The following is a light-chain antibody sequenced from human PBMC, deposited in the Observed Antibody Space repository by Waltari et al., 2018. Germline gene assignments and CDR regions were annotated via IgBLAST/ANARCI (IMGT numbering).Light chain of an antibody. CDR3: QQYMTYWT. CDR1: QRVSTW. Sequence: DIQMTQSPSTLSASVGDRVTMTCRASQRVSTWVAWYQQIPGTAPKLIISKASTLQTGVPSRFSGSGSGTEFRLTISGVQSEDLGTYYCQQYMTYWTFGQGTRVEI. CDR2: KAS. J-gene: IGKJ1*01. V-gene: IGKV1-5*03.